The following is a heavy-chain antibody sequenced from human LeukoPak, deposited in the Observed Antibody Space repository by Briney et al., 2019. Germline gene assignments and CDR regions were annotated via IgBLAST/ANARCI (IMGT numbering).Heavy chain of an antibody. CDR3: AKDRGDYTNWFDP. CDR2: IRYDGSNK. V-gene: IGHV3-30*02. CDR1: GFIFSSFG. Sequence: GGPLRLSCAASGFIFSSFGMHWVRQAPGKGLEWVAFIRYDGSNKYYADSVKGRFTISRDNSKNTLYLQMNSPRAEDTAIYYCAKDRGDYTNWFDPWGQGTLVTVSS. J-gene: IGHJ5*02. D-gene: IGHD4-17*01.